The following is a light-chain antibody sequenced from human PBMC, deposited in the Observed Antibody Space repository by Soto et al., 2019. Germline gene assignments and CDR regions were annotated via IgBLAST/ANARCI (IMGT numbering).Light chain of an antibody. J-gene: IGKJ3*01. Sequence: DIQWTQSPSFLSASVGDRVTITCRASQAISTYFAWYQQKPGEAPKLLIYAASRLQSGVPSRFSGGGSGTEFTLTINSLQPEDFATYYCQQVHTYPLSFGPGTKLDIK. CDR2: AAS. V-gene: IGKV1-9*01. CDR1: QAISTY. CDR3: QQVHTYPLS.